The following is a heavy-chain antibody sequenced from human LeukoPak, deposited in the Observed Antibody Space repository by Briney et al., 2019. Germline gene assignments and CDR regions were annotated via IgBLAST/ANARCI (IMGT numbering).Heavy chain of an antibody. CDR1: GGSFSGYY. J-gene: IGHJ1*01. D-gene: IGHD2-15*01. V-gene: IGHV4-34*01. Sequence: PSETLSLTCAVYGGSFSGYYWSWIRQPPGKGLEWIGEINHSGSTNYNPSLKSRVTISVDTSKNQFSLKLSSVTAADTAVYYCARSVVVVAATPTEYFQHWGQGTLVTVSS. CDR2: INHSGST. CDR3: ARSVVVVAATPTEYFQH.